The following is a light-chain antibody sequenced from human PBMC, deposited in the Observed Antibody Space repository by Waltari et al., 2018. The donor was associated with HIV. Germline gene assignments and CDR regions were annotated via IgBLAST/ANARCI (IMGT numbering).Light chain of an antibody. CDR3: QQYNGWPRT. CDR2: GAS. J-gene: IGKJ1*01. CDR1: QNVITN. Sequence: EIVMTQSPATLSVSPGERVTLSCRASQNVITNLAWYQQTPGQAPSLLLYGASTRASGIPARFTGVGSGSDCTLTINSLQSEDCGLYYCQQYNGWPRTFGQGTKV. V-gene: IGKV3-15*01.